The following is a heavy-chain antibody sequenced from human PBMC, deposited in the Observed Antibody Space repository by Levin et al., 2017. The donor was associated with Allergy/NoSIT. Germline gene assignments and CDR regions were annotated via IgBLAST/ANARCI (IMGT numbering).Heavy chain of an antibody. D-gene: IGHD4-17*01. CDR1: GFTFSSYS. CDR3: ARAPYGDSWFDP. Sequence: GGSLRLSCAASGFTFSSYSMNWVRQAPGKGLEWVSSISSSSSYIYYADSVKGRFTISRDNAKNSLFLQMNSLRAEDTAVYYCARAPYGDSWFDPWGQGILVTVSS. CDR2: ISSSSSYI. V-gene: IGHV3-21*01. J-gene: IGHJ5*02.